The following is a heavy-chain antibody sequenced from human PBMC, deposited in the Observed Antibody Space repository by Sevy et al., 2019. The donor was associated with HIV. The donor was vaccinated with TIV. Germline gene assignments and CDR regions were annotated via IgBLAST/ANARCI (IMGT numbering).Heavy chain of an antibody. CDR2: LSFGCGRI. J-gene: IGHJ4*02. CDR1: GFHFNIYS. Sequence: GGSLRLSCATSGFHFNIYSMTWVRQAPGKGLEWVSTLSFGCGRINYADSVKGRFAISRDNSDNTLYLQMNSLRAEYTALYFWATVSCSKPLDYWGRGTLVTVSS. CDR3: ATVSCSKPLDY. D-gene: IGHD2-2*01. V-gene: IGHV3-23*01.